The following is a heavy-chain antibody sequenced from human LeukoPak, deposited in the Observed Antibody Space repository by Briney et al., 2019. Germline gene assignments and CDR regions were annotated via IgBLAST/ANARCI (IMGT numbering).Heavy chain of an antibody. Sequence: PSETPSLTCTVSGGSISSYYWSWIRQPPGKGLEWIGYIYYSGSTNYNPSLKSRVTISVDTSKNQFSLKLSSVTAADTAVYYCARDQYYYDSSGYYYDAFDIWGQGTMVTVSS. CDR1: GGSISSYY. CDR3: ARDQYYYDSSGYYYDAFDI. D-gene: IGHD3-22*01. CDR2: IYYSGST. J-gene: IGHJ3*02. V-gene: IGHV4-59*01.